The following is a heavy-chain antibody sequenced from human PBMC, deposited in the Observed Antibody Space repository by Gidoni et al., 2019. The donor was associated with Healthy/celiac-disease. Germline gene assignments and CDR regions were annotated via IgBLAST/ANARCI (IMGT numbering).Heavy chain of an antibody. CDR3: ARAVGGVIFPVDY. Sequence: QVQLQQWGAGLLKPSETLSLTCTVCGRSVSGCSLSCIRQPPGKGLEWIGEINHSGSTNYNPSLKCRVTISVDTSKNQFSLKLSSVTAADTAVYYCARAVGGVIFPVDYWGQGTLVTVSS. CDR1: GRSVSGCS. J-gene: IGHJ4*02. D-gene: IGHD3-16*02. V-gene: IGHV4-34*01. CDR2: INHSGST.